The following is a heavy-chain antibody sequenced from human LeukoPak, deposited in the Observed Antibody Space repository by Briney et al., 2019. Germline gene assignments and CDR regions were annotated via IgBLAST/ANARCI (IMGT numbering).Heavy chain of an antibody. CDR2: ISGSGVTT. J-gene: IGHJ6*02. V-gene: IGHV3-23*01. CDR1: GITFSNYA. D-gene: IGHD6-6*01. Sequence: GGSLRLSCAASGITFSNYAMNWVRQAPGKGLAWVSSISGSGVTTYNADSVKGRFTISRDNSKNTLYLQMNSLRAEDTAVYYCAKDLSSPNYYYGMDVWGQGTTVTVSS. CDR3: AKDLSSPNYYYGMDV.